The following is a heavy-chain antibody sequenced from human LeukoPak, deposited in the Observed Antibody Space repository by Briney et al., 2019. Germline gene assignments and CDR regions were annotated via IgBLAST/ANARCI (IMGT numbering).Heavy chain of an antibody. CDR2: IYHSGST. CDR1: GYSISSGYY. V-gene: IGHV4-38-2*02. J-gene: IGHJ4*02. CDR3: ASISGDSSGFGDY. D-gene: IGHD3-22*01. Sequence: SETLSLTCTVSGYSISSGYYWGWIRQPPGKGLVWIGSIYHSGSTYYNPSLKSRVTISVDTSKNQFSLKLSSVTAADTAVYYCASISGDSSGFGDYWGQGTLVTVSS.